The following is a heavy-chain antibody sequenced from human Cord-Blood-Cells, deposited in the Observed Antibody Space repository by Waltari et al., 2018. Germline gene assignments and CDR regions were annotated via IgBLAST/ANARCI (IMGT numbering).Heavy chain of an antibody. CDR2: IYYSGST. D-gene: IGHD2-2*01. J-gene: IGHJ6*02. Sequence: QVQLQESGPGLVKPSETLSLTCTVSGGSISRYYRLWIRQPPGKGLEWIGYIYYSGSTNYNPSLKSRVTISVDTSKNQFSLKLSSVTAADTAVYYCASSGSRYYYGMDVWGQGTTVTVSS. V-gene: IGHV4-59*01. CDR3: ASSGSRYYYGMDV. CDR1: GGSISRYY.